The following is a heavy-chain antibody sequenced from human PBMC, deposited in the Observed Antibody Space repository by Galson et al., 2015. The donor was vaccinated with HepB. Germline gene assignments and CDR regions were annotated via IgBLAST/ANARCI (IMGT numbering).Heavy chain of an antibody. J-gene: IGHJ5*02. Sequence: SVKVSCKASGDTVSSYAISWVRQSPGQGLGWMGWSIPIFGTAKYAQKCQGRVTINADKSTSTAYLELSSLRSEDTAVYYCAIGRFPAAGTRWFDTWGQGTLVTVSS. CDR1: GDTVSSYA. CDR2: SIPIFGTA. CDR3: AIGRFPAAGTRWFDT. D-gene: IGHD6-13*01. V-gene: IGHV1-69*06.